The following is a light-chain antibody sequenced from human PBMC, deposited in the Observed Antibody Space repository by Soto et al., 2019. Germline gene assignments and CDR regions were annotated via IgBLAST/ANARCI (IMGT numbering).Light chain of an antibody. V-gene: IGLV2-14*01. Sequence: QPASVSGSPGQSITISCTGTSSDVGGYNYVSWYQQHPGKAPKLMIYDVSNRPSGVSNRFSGSKSGNTASLTISGLQAEDEADYYCSSYTSSSTYVFGTGTKVTVL. J-gene: IGLJ1*01. CDR1: SSDVGGYNY. CDR3: SSYTSSSTYV. CDR2: DVS.